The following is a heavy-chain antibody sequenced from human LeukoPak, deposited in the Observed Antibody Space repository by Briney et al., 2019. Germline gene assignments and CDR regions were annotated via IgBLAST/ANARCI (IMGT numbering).Heavy chain of an antibody. V-gene: IGHV4-59*08. Sequence: SETLSLTCTVSGGSIRSYYWSWIRQPPGKGLEWIGYIYDSGSTNYNPSLKSRVTISVDTSKNQFSLKLSSVTAADTAVYYCARHVGTMVRGVSFVYFYYMDVGGKGTTVTVSS. CDR2: IYDSGST. D-gene: IGHD3-10*01. CDR3: ARHVGTMVRGVSFVYFYYMDV. CDR1: GGSIRSYY. J-gene: IGHJ6*03.